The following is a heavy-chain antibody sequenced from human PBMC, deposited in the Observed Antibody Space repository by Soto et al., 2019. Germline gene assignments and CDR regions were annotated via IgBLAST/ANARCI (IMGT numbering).Heavy chain of an antibody. CDR3: ARARLGVTNHY. Sequence: PSETLSLTCTVSGGSVSSGSYYWSWIRQPPGTGLEWIGYIYYSGSTNYNPSLKSRVTISVDTSKNQFSLKLSSVSAADTAVYYCARARLGVTNHYCGQGTLVTVSS. J-gene: IGHJ4*02. V-gene: IGHV4-61*01. CDR1: GGSVSSGSYY. D-gene: IGHD2-21*02. CDR2: IYYSGST.